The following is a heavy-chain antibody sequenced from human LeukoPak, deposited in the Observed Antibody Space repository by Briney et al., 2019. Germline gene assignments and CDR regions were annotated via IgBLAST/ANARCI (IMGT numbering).Heavy chain of an antibody. CDR1: GYTFTSYG. CDR2: ISAYNGNT. D-gene: IGHD3-9*01. V-gene: IGHV1-18*01. CDR3: ARMGRAPYYDILTGYVSTYYFDY. J-gene: IGHJ4*02. Sequence: GASVKVSCKASGYTFTSYGISWVRQAPGQGLEWMGWISAYNGNTNYAQKLQGRVTMTTDTSTSTAYMELRSLRSDDTAVYYCARMGRAPYYDILTGYVSTYYFDYWGQGTLVTVSS.